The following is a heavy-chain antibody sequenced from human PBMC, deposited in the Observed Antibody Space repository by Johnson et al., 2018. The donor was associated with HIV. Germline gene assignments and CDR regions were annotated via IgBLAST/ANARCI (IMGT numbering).Heavy chain of an antibody. D-gene: IGHD2-8*02. CDR3: GRERTGAGTAFDI. CDR2: INRDGSDK. CDR1: GFTFSNHH. J-gene: IGHJ3*02. V-gene: IGHV3-7*01. Sequence: EVQLVESGGGLVQPGGSLRLSCAASGFTFSNHHMTWVRQAPGKGLEWVANINRDGSDKYYVDSVKGRFTISRDNAQDSLYLQMNSLRVDDTAVYYCGRERTGAGTAFDIWGQGTMVTVSS.